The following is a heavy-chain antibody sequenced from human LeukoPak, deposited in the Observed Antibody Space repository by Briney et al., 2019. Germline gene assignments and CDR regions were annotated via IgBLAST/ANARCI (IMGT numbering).Heavy chain of an antibody. CDR2: IIPIFGTA. V-gene: IGHV1-69*13. D-gene: IGHD4-17*01. J-gene: IGHJ6*02. CDR3: ASGGDYGLWDYYYYYGMDV. CDR1: GGTFSSYA. Sequence: SVKVSCKASGGTFSSYAISWVRQAPGQGLEWMGGIIPIFGTANYAQKFQGRVTITADESTSTAYMELSSLRSEDTAVYYCASGGDYGLWDYYYYYGMDVWGQGTTVTVSS.